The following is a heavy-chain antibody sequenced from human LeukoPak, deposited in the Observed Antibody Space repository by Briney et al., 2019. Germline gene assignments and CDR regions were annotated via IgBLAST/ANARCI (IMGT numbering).Heavy chain of an antibody. Sequence: GGSLRLSCAASGLTFSSYGMHWVRQAPGKGLEWVAFIRYDGSNKYYADSVKGRFTISRDNSKNTLYLQMNSLRAEDTAVYYCAKGNVHDYGDYVLDYWGQGTLVTVSS. CDR1: GLTFSSYG. CDR3: AKGNVHDYGDYVLDY. CDR2: IRYDGSNK. D-gene: IGHD4-17*01. J-gene: IGHJ4*02. V-gene: IGHV3-30*02.